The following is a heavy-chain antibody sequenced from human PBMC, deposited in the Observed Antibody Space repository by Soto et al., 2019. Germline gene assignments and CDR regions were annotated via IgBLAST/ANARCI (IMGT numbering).Heavy chain of an antibody. D-gene: IGHD4-17*01. CDR2: IWYDGSNK. CDR3: ARDSSGDYEIDY. V-gene: IGHV3-33*01. Sequence: QVQLVESGGGVVQPGRSLRLSCAASGFTFSSYGMHWVRQAPGKGLEWVAVIWYDGSNKYYADSVKGRFTISRDNSKNTLYLQMNRLRAEDTAVYYCARDSSGDYEIDYWGQGTLVTVSS. CDR1: GFTFSSYG. J-gene: IGHJ4*02.